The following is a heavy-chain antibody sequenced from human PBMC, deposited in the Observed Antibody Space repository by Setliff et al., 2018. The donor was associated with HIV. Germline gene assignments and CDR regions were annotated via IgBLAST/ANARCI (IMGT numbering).Heavy chain of an antibody. V-gene: IGHV4-38-2*01. CDR3: ARGYAFDI. Sequence: SETLSLTCAVSDYSISSDYYWGWIRQPPGKGLEWIGSIYHSGDTYFNPSLKSRVTISVDTSKNQFSLKLSSVTAADTAVYYCARGYAFDIWGQGTMVTVSS. CDR2: IYHSGDT. CDR1: DYSISSDYY. J-gene: IGHJ3*02.